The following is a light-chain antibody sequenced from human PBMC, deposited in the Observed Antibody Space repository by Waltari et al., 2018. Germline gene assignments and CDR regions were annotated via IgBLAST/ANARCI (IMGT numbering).Light chain of an antibody. Sequence: QSALTQPASVSGSPGQPITISCPGPSREFGGYTLVPLYQQHPGKAPKRMIYEGSKRPSGVSNRFSGSKSGNTASLTISGLQAEDEADYYCCSYAGSSTFVVFGGGTKLTVL. CDR2: EGS. CDR3: CSYAGSSTFVV. J-gene: IGLJ2*01. CDR1: SREFGGYTL. V-gene: IGLV2-23*03.